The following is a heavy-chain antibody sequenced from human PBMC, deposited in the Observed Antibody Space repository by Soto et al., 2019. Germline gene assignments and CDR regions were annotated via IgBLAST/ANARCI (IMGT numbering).Heavy chain of an antibody. J-gene: IGHJ4*02. CDR1: GGSISSYY. CDR3: ARTKTVLRFFGDHLTHNFDY. D-gene: IGHD3-3*01. Sequence: NPSETLSLTCTVSGGSISSYYWSWIRQPPGKGLEWIGYIYYSGSTNYNPSLKSRVTTSVDTSKNQFSLKLSSVTAADTAVYYCARTKTVLRFFGDHLTHNFDYWGQGTLVTVSS. V-gene: IGHV4-59*08. CDR2: IYYSGST.